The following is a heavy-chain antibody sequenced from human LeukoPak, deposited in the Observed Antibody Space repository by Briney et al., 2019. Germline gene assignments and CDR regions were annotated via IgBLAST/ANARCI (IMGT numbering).Heavy chain of an antibody. CDR3: ARVPGPNWFDP. CDR1: GYSISSGYY. Sequence: PSETLSLTCTVSGYSISSGYYWGWIRQPPGKGLEWIGSMYHTGSTYYNPSLKSRVTISVDTSKNQFSLKLSSVTAADTAVYYCARVPGPNWFDPWGQGTLVTVSS. J-gene: IGHJ5*02. CDR2: MYHTGST. V-gene: IGHV4-38-2*02.